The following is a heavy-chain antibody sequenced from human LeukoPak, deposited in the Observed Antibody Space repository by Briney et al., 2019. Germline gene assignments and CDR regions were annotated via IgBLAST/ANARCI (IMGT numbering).Heavy chain of an antibody. CDR3: ARVPGPNWFDP. CDR1: GYSISSGYY. Sequence: PSETLSLTCTVSGYSISSGYYWGWIRQPPGKGLEWIGSMYHTGSTYYNPSLKSRVTISVDTSKNQFSLKLSSVTAADTAVYYCARVPGPNWFDPWGQGTLVTVSS. J-gene: IGHJ5*02. CDR2: MYHTGST. V-gene: IGHV4-38-2*02.